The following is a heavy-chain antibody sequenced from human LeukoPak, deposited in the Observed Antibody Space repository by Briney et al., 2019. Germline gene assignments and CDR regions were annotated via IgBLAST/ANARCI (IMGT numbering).Heavy chain of an antibody. CDR2: ISSSSSTI. J-gene: IGHJ4*02. CDR1: GFTFSSYS. Sequence: GGSLRLSRAASGFTFSSYSMNWVRQAPGKGLEWVSYISSSSSTIYYADSVKGRFTISRDNAKNSLYLQMNSLRAEDTAVYYCARDGERSTNYFDYWGQGTLVTVSS. D-gene: IGHD1-26*01. V-gene: IGHV3-48*04. CDR3: ARDGERSTNYFDY.